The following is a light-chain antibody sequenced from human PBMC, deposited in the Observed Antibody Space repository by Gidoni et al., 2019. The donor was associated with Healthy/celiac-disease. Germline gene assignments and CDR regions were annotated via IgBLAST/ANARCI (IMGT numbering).Light chain of an antibody. J-gene: IGKJ2*04. CDR1: QSISSY. CDR2: AAS. CDR3: QQGYSTSCS. V-gene: IGKV1-39*01. Sequence: DIEMTQSPSPLPASVGDRVTITCRASQSISSYLNWYQQKPGKAPKLLIYAASSLQSGVPSRFSGSGSGTDFTLTISSLQPEDFATYYCQQGYSTSCSFGQGTKLEIK.